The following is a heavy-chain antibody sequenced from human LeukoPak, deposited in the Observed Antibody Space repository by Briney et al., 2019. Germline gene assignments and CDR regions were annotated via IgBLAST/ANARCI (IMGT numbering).Heavy chain of an antibody. Sequence: SETLSLTCAVSGPSISRYYWSWIRQPAGKGLEWIGHIDTSGSTKYNPSLKSRVTMSGDTSKNQISLKLTSVTAADTAVYYCAGTLGSASYSLIESWGQGTLVTVSS. CDR1: GPSISRYY. J-gene: IGHJ4*02. V-gene: IGHV4-4*07. D-gene: IGHD3-10*01. CDR3: AGTLGSASYSLIES. CDR2: IDTSGST.